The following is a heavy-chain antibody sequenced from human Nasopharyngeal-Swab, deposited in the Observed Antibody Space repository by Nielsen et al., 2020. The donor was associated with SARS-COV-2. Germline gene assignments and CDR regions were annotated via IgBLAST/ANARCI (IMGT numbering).Heavy chain of an antibody. CDR3: ATLSSSWFEYYFDY. J-gene: IGHJ4*02. CDR2: IYYGGST. Sequence: GSLRLSCTVSGGSISSSTYYWAWIRQPPGKGLEWIGSIYYGGSTYYNPSLKSRVTISVDTSKNQFSLKLSSVTAADTAVYYCATLSSSWFEYYFDYWGQGTLVTVSS. D-gene: IGHD6-13*01. V-gene: IGHV4-39*01. CDR1: GGSISSSTYY.